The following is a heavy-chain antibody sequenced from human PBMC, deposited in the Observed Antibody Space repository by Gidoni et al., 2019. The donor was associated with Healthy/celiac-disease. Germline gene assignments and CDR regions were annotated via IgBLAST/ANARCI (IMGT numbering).Heavy chain of an antibody. J-gene: IGHJ4*02. D-gene: IGHD3-10*01. CDR2: IYYSGST. CDR3: ARQYGSGSYYKVIFY. V-gene: IGHV4-39*01. CDR1: GGSISSSSYY. Sequence: QLQLQESGPGLVKPSETLSLTCTVSGGSISSSSYYWGWIRQPPGKGLEWIGSIYYSGSTYYNPSLKSRVTISVDTSKNQFSLKLSSVTAADTAVYYCARQYGSGSYYKVIFYWGQGTLVTVSS.